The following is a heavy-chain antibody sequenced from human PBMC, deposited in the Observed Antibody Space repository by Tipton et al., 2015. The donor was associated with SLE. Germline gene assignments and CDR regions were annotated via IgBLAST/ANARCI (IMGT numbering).Heavy chain of an antibody. CDR2: IYGGGTT. CDR1: GDSLSSSSDS. V-gene: IGHV4-30-2*01. CDR3: AAYDSSSGIDN. D-gene: IGHD3-22*01. Sequence: TLSFTCTVSGDSLSSSSDSWSWIRQPPGQDLEFLGYIYGGGTTFYKPSLKSRVTVSVDTSKNQFSLNLSSVTAADTAVYYCAAYDSSSGIDNWGQGTLVTVSS. J-gene: IGHJ4*02.